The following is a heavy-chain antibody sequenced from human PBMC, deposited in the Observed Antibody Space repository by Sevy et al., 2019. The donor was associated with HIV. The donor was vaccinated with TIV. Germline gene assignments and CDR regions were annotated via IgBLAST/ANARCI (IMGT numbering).Heavy chain of an antibody. CDR2: ISYDGTNK. Sequence: AGSLRLSCVASGFAFSTHAMHWVRQAPDKALEWVAVISYDGTNKNYADSVKDRFTISRDNSKNTLYLQMNSLRADDTAVYYCARELTGWDLHLDYWGQGTLVTVSS. CDR3: ARELTGWDLHLDY. J-gene: IGHJ4*02. D-gene: IGHD3-9*01. CDR1: GFAFSTHA. V-gene: IGHV3-30-3*01.